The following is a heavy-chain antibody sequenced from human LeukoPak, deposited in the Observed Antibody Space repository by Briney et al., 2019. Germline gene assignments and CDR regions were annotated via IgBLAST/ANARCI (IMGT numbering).Heavy chain of an antibody. CDR1: GFTFSSFS. CDR3: ARRGRQYGMDV. Sequence: LPGGSLRLSCAASGFTFSSFSMHWVRHAPGKGLVWVSRIKSDGSSTTYADSVEGRFTVSRDIAKNTLYLQMNSLRAEDTGVYYCARRGRQYGMDVWGQGTTVTVSS. J-gene: IGHJ6*02. D-gene: IGHD3-10*01. V-gene: IGHV3-74*01. CDR2: IKSDGSST.